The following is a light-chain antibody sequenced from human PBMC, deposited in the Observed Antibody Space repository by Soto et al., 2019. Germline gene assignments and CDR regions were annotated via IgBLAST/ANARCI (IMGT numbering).Light chain of an antibody. V-gene: IGKV3-11*01. Sequence: EIVLTQSPATLSSSPGERATLSCRASQSVSSYLAWYKQKPGQAPRLLIYDASNRATGIPARFSGSGSGTDFTLTISSLEPEDFAVYYCQQRSNWPITFGQGTRLEIK. J-gene: IGKJ5*01. CDR2: DAS. CDR1: QSVSSY. CDR3: QQRSNWPIT.